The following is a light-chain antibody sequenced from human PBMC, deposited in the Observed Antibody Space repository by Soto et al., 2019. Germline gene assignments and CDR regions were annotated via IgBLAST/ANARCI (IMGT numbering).Light chain of an antibody. V-gene: IGLV2-14*03. CDR1: VSDVGGYDS. J-gene: IGLJ1*01. CDR2: GVN. Sequence: LTQPASVSGSPGQSSTISCTGTVSDVGGYDSVSWYQQHPGRAPKLIIYGVNNRPSGVSNRFSASKSADTASLTISGLQAEDEANYYCCSYTTSTTYVFGTGTKVTVL. CDR3: CSYTTSTTYV.